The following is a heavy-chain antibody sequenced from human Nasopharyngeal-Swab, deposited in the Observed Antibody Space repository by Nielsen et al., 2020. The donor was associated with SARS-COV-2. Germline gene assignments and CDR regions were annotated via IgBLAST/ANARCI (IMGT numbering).Heavy chain of an antibody. CDR3: ARGFGGSDYYYGMDV. V-gene: IGHV4-34*01. CDR1: GGSFSGYY. CDR2: INHSGST. Sequence: SETLSLTCAVYGGSFSGYYWSWIRQPPGKGLAWIGEINHSGSTNYNPSLKSRVTISVDTSKNQFSLKLSSVTAADTAVYYCARGFGGSDYYYGMDVWGQGTTVTVSS. J-gene: IGHJ6*02. D-gene: IGHD6-25*01.